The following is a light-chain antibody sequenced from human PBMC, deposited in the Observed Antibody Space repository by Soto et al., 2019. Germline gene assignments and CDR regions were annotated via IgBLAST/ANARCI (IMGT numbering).Light chain of an antibody. V-gene: IGKV1-5*01. CDR3: QQMRT. CDR2: DVS. J-gene: IGKJ1*01. Sequence: DIQMTQSPSTLSASVGDRVSITCRASQSFNNKLAWYQQKPGKAPKLLICDVSDLQSGIPSRFSGSGSGTEFTLSLSSLRPDDFETYYCQQMRTFGQGTKVEIK. CDR1: QSFNNK.